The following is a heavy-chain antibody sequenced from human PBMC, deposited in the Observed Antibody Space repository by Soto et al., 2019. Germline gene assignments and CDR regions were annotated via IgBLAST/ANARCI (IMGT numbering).Heavy chain of an antibody. Sequence: QVQLVESGGGVVQPGRSLRLSCVASGFTFSNYDMHWVRQAPGKGLEWVALISYDVSNNYYADSVKGRFTISTDNSKKTVNMQMNNLSAEDTAVYSWANDPDYGDYNVDYYRGMGVWGHGTTVIVAS. D-gene: IGHD4-17*01. CDR1: GFTFSNYD. CDR2: ISYDVSNN. CDR3: ANDPDYGDYNVDYYRGMGV. J-gene: IGHJ6*02. V-gene: IGHV3-30*18.